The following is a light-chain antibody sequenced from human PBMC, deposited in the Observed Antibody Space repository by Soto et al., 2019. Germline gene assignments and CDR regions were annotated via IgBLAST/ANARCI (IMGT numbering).Light chain of an antibody. Sequence: QSALTQPRSVSGSPGQSVTISCTGISSDVGDYNYVSWYQQHPGKAPKLMIYDVSKRPSGVPDRFSGSKSGNTASLTISGLQAEDEADYYCCSYANRYIFYFFATGTKLTVL. CDR3: CSYANRYIFYF. V-gene: IGLV2-11*01. CDR2: DVS. CDR1: SSDVGDYNY. J-gene: IGLJ1*01.